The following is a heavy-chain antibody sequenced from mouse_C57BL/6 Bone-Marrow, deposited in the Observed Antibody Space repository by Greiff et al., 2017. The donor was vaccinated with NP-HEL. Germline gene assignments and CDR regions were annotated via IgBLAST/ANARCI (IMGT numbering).Heavy chain of an antibody. CDR1: GYTFTSYW. CDR3: ARLTCDY. D-gene: IGHD5-1*01. Sequence: QVQRQKKGEELVKPGASVKMSCKASGYTFTSYWITWVKQRPGQGLEWIGDIYPGSGSTNYNEKFKSKATLTVDTSSSTAYMQLSSLTSEDSAVYYCARLTCDYWGQGTTLTVSS. V-gene: IGHV1-55*01. J-gene: IGHJ2*01. CDR2: IYPGSGST.